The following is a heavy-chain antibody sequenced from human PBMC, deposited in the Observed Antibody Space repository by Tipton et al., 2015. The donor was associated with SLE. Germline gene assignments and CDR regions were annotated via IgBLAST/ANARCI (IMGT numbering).Heavy chain of an antibody. CDR1: GGSIRSSTYY. Sequence: LRLSCTVSGGSIRSSTYYWGWIRQPPGKGLEWIGSLDYSGSTYYNPSLKSRINISVDTSKNQFSLKLSSVTAADTAVYYCARAVGDTSGYLDHWGLGTLVTVSS. D-gene: IGHD3-22*01. V-gene: IGHV4-39*07. CDR3: ARAVGDTSGYLDH. J-gene: IGHJ4*02. CDR2: LDYSGST.